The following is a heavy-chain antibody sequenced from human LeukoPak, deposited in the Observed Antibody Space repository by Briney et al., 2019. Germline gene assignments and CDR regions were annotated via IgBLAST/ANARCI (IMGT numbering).Heavy chain of an antibody. Sequence: SCKASGGTFTSYAISWVRQGPGQGVERMGRIIPIFRPAYYPQNFQCRVTITTDESTSTAYMDLSSLRSEDTAVYYCARAKYYYDSSGYREMDYWGQGTLVTVSS. V-gene: IGHV1-69*05. CDR1: GGTFTSYA. CDR2: IIPIFRPA. CDR3: ARAKYYYDSSGYREMDY. J-gene: IGHJ4*02. D-gene: IGHD3-22*01.